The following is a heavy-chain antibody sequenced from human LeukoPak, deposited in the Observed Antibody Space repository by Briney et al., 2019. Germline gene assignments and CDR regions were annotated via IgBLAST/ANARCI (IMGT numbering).Heavy chain of an antibody. D-gene: IGHD3-22*01. V-gene: IGHV3-48*01. CDR2: ISSSSSSI. Sequence: TGGSLRLSCEGSGFTLSSYSMNWVRQAPGKGLEWVSYISSSSSSIYYADSVKGRFTISRDNSKNTLYLQMNSLRAEDTAVYYCAKDNYYDSSAYQDYWGQGTLVTVSS. CDR1: GFTLSSYS. J-gene: IGHJ4*02. CDR3: AKDNYYDSSAYQDY.